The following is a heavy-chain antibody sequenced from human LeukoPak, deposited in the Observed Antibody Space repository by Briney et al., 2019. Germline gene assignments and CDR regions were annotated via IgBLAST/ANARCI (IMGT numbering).Heavy chain of an antibody. V-gene: IGHV1-2*02. CDR2: INPNTGGT. D-gene: IGHD3-10*01. J-gene: IGHJ4*02. CDR3: ARVLLSGGDY. CDR1: GYIFSNND. Sequence: GASVKVSCKASGYIFSNNDINWVRQAPGQGLEWMGWINPNTGGTKYAQKFQGRVTVTKDTSISTVYMELSRLRYDDTAVYYCARVLLSGGDYWGQGTLVTVSS.